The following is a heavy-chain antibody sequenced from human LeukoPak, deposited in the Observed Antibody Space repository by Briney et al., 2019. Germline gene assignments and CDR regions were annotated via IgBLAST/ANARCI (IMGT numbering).Heavy chain of an antibody. J-gene: IGHJ4*02. D-gene: IGHD1-26*01. CDR3: AGGWDYFDY. Sequence: GGSLRLSCAASGFTFSSYWMHWVRRAPGKGLVWVSRINSDGSSTSYADSVKGRFTISRDNAKSTLYLQMNSLRAEDTAVYYCAGGWDYFDYWGQGTLVTVSS. CDR2: INSDGSST. CDR1: GFTFSSYW. V-gene: IGHV3-74*01.